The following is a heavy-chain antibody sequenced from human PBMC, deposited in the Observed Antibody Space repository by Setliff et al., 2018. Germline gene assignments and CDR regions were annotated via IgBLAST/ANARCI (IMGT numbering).Heavy chain of an antibody. V-gene: IGHV4-38-2*01. CDR1: GHSIDSDSY. CDR2: LYRTANT. Sequence: PSETLSLTCAVSGHSIDSDSYWGWIRQSPGKGLEWIGSLYRTANTYYNPAVRSRVTISPDTSKNQFSLKLTSVTAADTAVYYCARSGYSYGNRNWFDPWGQGTLVTVSS. D-gene: IGHD5-18*01. J-gene: IGHJ5*02. CDR3: ARSGYSYGNRNWFDP.